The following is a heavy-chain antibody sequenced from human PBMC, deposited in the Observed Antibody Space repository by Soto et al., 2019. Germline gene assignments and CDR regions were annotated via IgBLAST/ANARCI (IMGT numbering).Heavy chain of an antibody. CDR1: GGSISSGDYY. J-gene: IGHJ3*02. D-gene: IGHD2-21*02. CDR3: AKDRNIVVVTGLWGGAFDI. V-gene: IGHV4-30-4*01. Sequence: SETLSLTCTVSGGSISSGDYYWRWIRQPPGKGLEWIGYIYYSGSTFYNPSLKSRVTISVDTSKNQFSLKLSSVTAADTALYYCAKDRNIVVVTGLWGGAFDIWGQGIMVTVSS. CDR2: IYYSGST.